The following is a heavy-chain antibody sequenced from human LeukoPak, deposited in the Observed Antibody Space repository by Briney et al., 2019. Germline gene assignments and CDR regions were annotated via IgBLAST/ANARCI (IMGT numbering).Heavy chain of an antibody. CDR1: GFTFDDYA. CDR3: AKEQTRIAAADFDY. Sequence: QTGGSLRLSCAASGFTFDDYAMHWVRQAPGKGLEWVSGISWNSGSIGYADSVKGRFTISRDNAKNSLYLQMSSLRAEDTALYYCAKEQTRIAAADFDYWGQGTLVTVSS. D-gene: IGHD6-13*01. V-gene: IGHV3-9*01. J-gene: IGHJ4*02. CDR2: ISWNSGSI.